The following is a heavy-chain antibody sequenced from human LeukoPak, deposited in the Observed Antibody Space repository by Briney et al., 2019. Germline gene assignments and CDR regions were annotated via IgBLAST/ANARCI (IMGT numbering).Heavy chain of an antibody. V-gene: IGHV3-7*01. CDR2: IKQDGSEK. CDR3: ARAGIAAAFDY. Sequence: GGSLRLSCAASGFTFSTYWMSWVRQAPGKGLNWVANIKQDGSEKYYVDSVKGRFTISRDNAKNSLYLQMNSLRAEDTAVYYCARAGIAAAFDYWGQGTLVTVSS. D-gene: IGHD6-13*01. J-gene: IGHJ4*02. CDR1: GFTFSTYW.